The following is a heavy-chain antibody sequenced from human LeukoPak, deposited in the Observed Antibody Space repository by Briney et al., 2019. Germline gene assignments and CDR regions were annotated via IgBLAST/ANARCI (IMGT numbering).Heavy chain of an antibody. V-gene: IGHV3-23*01. D-gene: IGHD3-3*01. CDR3: AKDPDFWSGSKRKFDY. J-gene: IGHJ4*02. CDR2: ISGSGGST. Sequence: PGGSLRLSCAASGFTFSTYWMSWVRQAPGKGLEWVSAISGSGGSTYYADSVKGRFTISRDNSKNTLYLQMNSLRAEDTAVYYCAKDPDFWSGSKRKFDYWGQGTLVTVSS. CDR1: GFTFSTYW.